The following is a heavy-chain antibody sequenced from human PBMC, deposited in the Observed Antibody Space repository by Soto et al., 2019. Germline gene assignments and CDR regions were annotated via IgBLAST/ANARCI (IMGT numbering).Heavy chain of an antibody. V-gene: IGHV3-23*01. CDR2: ITGSGDTT. CDR3: AKDYGSALVPDAPIHVGWFDL. J-gene: IGHJ5*02. CDR1: GFTFTNYA. D-gene: IGHD2-2*01. Sequence: EVQLLESGGGLVQPGGSLRLSCAASGFTFTNYAMSWVRQAPGKGLEWVSTITGSGDTTFYADSVKGRFTISRDNFRNTVHLQMNSLRAEDAAIYNCAKDYGSALVPDAPIHVGWFDLWGQGTLVTVSS.